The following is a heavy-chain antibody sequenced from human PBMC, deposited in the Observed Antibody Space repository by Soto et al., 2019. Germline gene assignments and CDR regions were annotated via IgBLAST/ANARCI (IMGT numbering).Heavy chain of an antibody. Sequence: QVQLQQWGAGLLKPSETLSLTCAVYGGSFSGYYWTWIRQSPGKGLEWIGEINDSGSTNYNPSLKRRVTVSVDAAKNLFCLKVRSVTAADTTVYYCARGITMIEAGQGGARDNYLFGSWGRGTLVTVSS. CDR3: ARGITMIEAGQGGARDNYLFGS. CDR2: INDSGST. CDR1: GGSFSGYY. V-gene: IGHV4-34*01. J-gene: IGHJ4*02. D-gene: IGHD3-22*01.